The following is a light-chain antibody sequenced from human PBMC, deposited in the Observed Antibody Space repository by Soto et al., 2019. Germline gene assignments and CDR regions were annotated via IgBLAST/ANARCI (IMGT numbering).Light chain of an antibody. CDR2: GAS. J-gene: IGKJ2*01. Sequence: EIVLTQSPGTLSLSPGERATLSCRTSQSVSSSYLAWYQQKPGQAPRLLIYGASSRATGIPDRFSGSGSGTDVTLTVSRLEPEDFAAYYCQQYGSSPYTFGQGTKLEIK. V-gene: IGKV3-20*01. CDR1: QSVSSSY. CDR3: QQYGSSPYT.